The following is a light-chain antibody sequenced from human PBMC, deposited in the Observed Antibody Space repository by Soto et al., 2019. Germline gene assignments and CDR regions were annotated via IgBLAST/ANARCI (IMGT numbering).Light chain of an antibody. V-gene: IGKV3-20*01. CDR1: QSVRSGY. CDR2: GAS. CDR3: QQYGSSPLT. J-gene: IGKJ4*01. Sequence: EIVLTQSPGTLSLSPGEGTTLSCRDSQSVRSGYLAWYQQKPGQAPRLLIYGASNRATEIPDRFSGSGSGTDFTLTISRLEPADFAVYYCQQYGSSPLTFGGGTKVEIK.